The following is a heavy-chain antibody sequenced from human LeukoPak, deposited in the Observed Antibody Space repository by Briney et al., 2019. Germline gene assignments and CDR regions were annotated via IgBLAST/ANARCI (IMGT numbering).Heavy chain of an antibody. V-gene: IGHV1-2*02. Sequence: ASVKVSCKASGYTFTGYYMHWVRQAPGQGLEWMGWINPNSGGTNYAQKFQGRVTMTRDTSTSTVYMELSSLRSEDTAVYYCARARGGYQNAFDIWGQGTMVTVS. CDR1: GYTFTGYY. D-gene: IGHD3-22*01. J-gene: IGHJ3*02. CDR2: INPNSGGT. CDR3: ARARGGYQNAFDI.